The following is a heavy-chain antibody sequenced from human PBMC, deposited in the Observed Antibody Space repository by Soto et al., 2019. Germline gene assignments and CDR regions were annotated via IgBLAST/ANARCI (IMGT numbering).Heavy chain of an antibody. Sequence: EVQLVESGGGLVQPEGSLKLSCAASGFTFSGSAMHWVRQASGKGLEWVGRIRSKANSYATAYAASVKGRFTISRDDSKNTAYLQMNSPKTEDTAVYYCTTGRWGWFDPWGQGTLVTVSS. CDR3: TTGRWGWFDP. J-gene: IGHJ5*02. CDR1: GFTFSGSA. CDR2: IRSKANSYAT. V-gene: IGHV3-73*02. D-gene: IGHD4-17*01.